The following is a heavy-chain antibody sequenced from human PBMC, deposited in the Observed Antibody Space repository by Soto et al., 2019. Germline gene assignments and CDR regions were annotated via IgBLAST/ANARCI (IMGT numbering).Heavy chain of an antibody. Sequence: QVQLVQSGGEVKKPGASVKVSCKTSGYTFTGYGISWVRQAPGQGPEWMGWISPYNGNTKYAQSFQGRVTMTTDTSTSAAYMDLRGLRSDDTAVYYCAREYHDISGFSYAGYWGQGTLVNVSS. CDR1: GYTFTGYG. CDR2: ISPYNGNT. CDR3: AREYHDISGFSYAGY. J-gene: IGHJ4*02. D-gene: IGHD3-22*01. V-gene: IGHV1-18*01.